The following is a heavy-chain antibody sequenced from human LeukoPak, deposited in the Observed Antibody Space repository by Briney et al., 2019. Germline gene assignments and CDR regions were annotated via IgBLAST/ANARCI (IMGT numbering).Heavy chain of an antibody. CDR1: GGTFSSYA. V-gene: IGHV1-69*13. CDR3: ARDPFPYCSSPSCYTRHFDS. CDR2: SIPIFGTA. J-gene: IGHJ4*02. Sequence: SVRVSCTASGGTFSSYAISWVRQAPGQGMEWMGGSIPIFGTANYAQKFQGRVTITADHSTSTPYMELSSLSSDDTAVYFCARDPFPYCSSPSCYTRHFDSWGQGTLVTVSS. D-gene: IGHD2-2*02.